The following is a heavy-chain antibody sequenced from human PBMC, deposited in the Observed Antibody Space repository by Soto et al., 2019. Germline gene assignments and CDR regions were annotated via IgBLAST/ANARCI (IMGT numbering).Heavy chain of an antibody. V-gene: IGHV3-30*18. CDR2: ISYDGRDI. CDR3: VQERYYDSSGYDPSY. J-gene: IGHJ4*02. D-gene: IGHD3-22*01. CDR1: GFIFSTYG. Sequence: QVQLVESGGGVVQPGRSLRLSCAASGFIFSTYGMHWVRQAPGKGLEWVAVISYDGRDILYADSVKGRFTISRADSNNTLYLQMNSLIAEDTSMYYCVQERYYDSSGYDPSYWGQGTLVTVSS.